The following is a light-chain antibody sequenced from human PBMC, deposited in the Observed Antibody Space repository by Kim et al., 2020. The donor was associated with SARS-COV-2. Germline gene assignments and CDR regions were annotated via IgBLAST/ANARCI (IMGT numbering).Light chain of an antibody. CDR1: QSIRGY. CDR2: GAS. Sequence: ASVGDRATITGRASQSIRGYLDWYQQKPGRAPNLLIYGASTLHSGVPSRFGGSGSGTDFTLTISSLQPEDCATYYCQQSYILPRTFSQGTKVDIK. V-gene: IGKV1-39*01. CDR3: QQSYILPRT. J-gene: IGKJ1*01.